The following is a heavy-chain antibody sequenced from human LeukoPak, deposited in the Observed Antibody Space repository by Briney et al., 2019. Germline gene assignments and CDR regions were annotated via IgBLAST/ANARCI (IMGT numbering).Heavy chain of an antibody. D-gene: IGHD3-22*01. CDR2: ISSGSGPT. CDR3: ARDDYHDSSGKRGY. CDR1: GFTFSSYS. J-gene: IGHJ4*02. V-gene: IGHV3-48*01. Sequence: GGSLRLSCAASGFTFSSYSLNWVRQAPGKGLEWVSYISSGSGPTYYADSVKGRFTISRDNAKNSLYLQMNSLRAEDTAVYYYARDDYHDSSGKRGYWGQGTLVTVSS.